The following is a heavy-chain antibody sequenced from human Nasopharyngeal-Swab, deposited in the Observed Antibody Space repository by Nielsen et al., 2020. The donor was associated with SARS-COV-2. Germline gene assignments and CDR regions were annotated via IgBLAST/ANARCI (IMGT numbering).Heavy chain of an antibody. Sequence: GESLKISCAASGFTFSSYDMHWVRQATGKGLEWVSAIGTAGDTYYPGSVKGRFTISRDNSKNTLYLQMNSLRAEDTAVYYCARDFRFGETTMVDVWGQGTTVTVSS. V-gene: IGHV3-13*01. CDR2: IGTAGDT. CDR1: GFTFSSYD. D-gene: IGHD3-10*01. CDR3: ARDFRFGETTMVDV. J-gene: IGHJ6*02.